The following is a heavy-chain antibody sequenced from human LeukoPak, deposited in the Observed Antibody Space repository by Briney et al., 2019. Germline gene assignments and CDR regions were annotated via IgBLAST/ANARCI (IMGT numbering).Heavy chain of an antibody. D-gene: IGHD6-13*01. CDR2: MNPNSGNT. V-gene: IGHV1-8*01. CDR1: GYTFTSYD. CDR3: ARDLGSSSHWRSAFDI. Sequence: GASVKVSCKASGYTFTSYDINWVRQATGQGLKWMGWMNPNSGNTGYAQKFQGRVTITRDTSASTAYMELSSLRSEDMAVYYCARDLGSSSHWRSAFDIWGQGTMVTVSS. J-gene: IGHJ3*02.